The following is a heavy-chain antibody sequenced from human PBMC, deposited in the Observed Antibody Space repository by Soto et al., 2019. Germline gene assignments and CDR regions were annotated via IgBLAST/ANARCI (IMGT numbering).Heavy chain of an antibody. CDR2: INPKSGGT. CDR1: GYSFTDYH. D-gene: IGHD2-8*01. Sequence: ASVKVSCKASGYSFTDYHIHWVRQAPGQGLEWLGRINPKSGGTSTAQKFQGWVTMTTDTSISTASMELTRLTSDDTAIYYCARGDSTDCSNGVCSVSYKHEMD. J-gene: IGHJ6*01. V-gene: IGHV1-2*04. CDR3: ARGDSTDCSNGVCSVSYKHEMD.